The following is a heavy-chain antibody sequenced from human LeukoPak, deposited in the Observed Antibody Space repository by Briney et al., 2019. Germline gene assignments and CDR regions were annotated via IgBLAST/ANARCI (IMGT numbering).Heavy chain of an antibody. Sequence: ASVKVSCKASGYTFTGYYMHWVRQAPGQGHEWMGWINPNSGGTNYAQKFQGRVTMTRDTSISTAYMELSRLRSDDTAVYYCARSPGYSYGYFFDYWGQGTLVTVSS. CDR3: ARSPGYSYGYFFDY. V-gene: IGHV1-2*02. CDR1: GYTFTGYY. D-gene: IGHD5-18*01. CDR2: INPNSGGT. J-gene: IGHJ4*02.